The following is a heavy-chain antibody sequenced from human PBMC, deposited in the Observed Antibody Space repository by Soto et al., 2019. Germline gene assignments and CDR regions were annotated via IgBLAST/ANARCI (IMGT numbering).Heavy chain of an antibody. CDR2: IYYSGST. D-gene: IGHD3-3*01. CDR1: GGSISSYY. J-gene: IGHJ5*02. CDR3: AREIRLFDWFDP. Sequence: SATLSLTCTVSGGSISSYYWSWIRQPPGKGLEWIGYIYYSGSTNYNPSLKSRVTISVDTSKNQFSLKLSSVTAADTAVYYCAREIRLFDWFDPWGQGTLVTVSS. V-gene: IGHV4-59*01.